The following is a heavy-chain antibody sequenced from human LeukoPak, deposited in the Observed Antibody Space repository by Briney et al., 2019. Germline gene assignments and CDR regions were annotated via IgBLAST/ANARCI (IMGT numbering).Heavy chain of an antibody. D-gene: IGHD3-10*01. CDR1: GGSISSYY. CDR3: AREDYYGSGSYYSPVPARGSFYYYYYMDV. J-gene: IGHJ6*03. CDR2: IYYSGST. Sequence: SETLSLTCTVSGGSISSYYWSWIRQPPGKGLEWIGYIYYSGSTKYNPSLKSRVTISVDTSKNQFSLKLSSVTAADTAVYYCAREDYYGSGSYYSPVPARGSFYYYYYMDVWGKGTTVTISS. V-gene: IGHV4-59*12.